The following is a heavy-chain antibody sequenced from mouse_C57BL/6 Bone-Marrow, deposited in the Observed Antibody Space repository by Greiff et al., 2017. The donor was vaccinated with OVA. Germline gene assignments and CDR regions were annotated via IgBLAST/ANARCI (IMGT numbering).Heavy chain of an antibody. Sequence: EVQRVESGGGLVQSGRSLRLSCATSGFTFSDFYMEWVRQAPGKGLEWIAASRNKANDYTTEYSASVKGRFIVSRDTSQSILYLQMNALRAEDTAIYHCARHYDYDWYFDVWGTGTTVTVSA. CDR3: ARHYDYDWYFDV. D-gene: IGHD2-4*01. V-gene: IGHV7-1*01. J-gene: IGHJ1*03. CDR2: SRNKANDYTT. CDR1: GFTFSDFY.